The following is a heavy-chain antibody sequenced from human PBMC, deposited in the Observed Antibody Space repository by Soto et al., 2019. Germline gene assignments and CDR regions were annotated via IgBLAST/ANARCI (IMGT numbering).Heavy chain of an antibody. V-gene: IGHV3-23*01. Sequence: DVQLLESGGGLVQPGGSLKLSCVASGFSFNKYAMIWVRQAPGKGQEWVSGITGSGSSIQYTASVKGRFTISRDNSKNTVELQMDYLRAEDTAMYYCAKDDVSGDGLWLVSAWGQGTPVTVS. J-gene: IGHJ5*02. CDR1: GFSFNKYA. D-gene: IGHD2-21*02. CDR3: AKDDVSGDGLWLVSA. CDR2: ITGSGSSI.